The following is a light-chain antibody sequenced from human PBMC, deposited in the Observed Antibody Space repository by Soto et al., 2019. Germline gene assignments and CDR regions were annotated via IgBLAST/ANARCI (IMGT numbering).Light chain of an antibody. V-gene: IGKV3-11*01. Sequence: EIVLTQSPATLSLSPGERATLSCRASQSIGLAIAWYQHKPGQAPRLLIFDASQRSTGIPARFMGSGSGTDFTLSISSLESEDFAVYYCQQRTDRPPWTFGQGTKVESK. J-gene: IGKJ1*01. CDR3: QQRTDRPPWT. CDR2: DAS. CDR1: QSIGLA.